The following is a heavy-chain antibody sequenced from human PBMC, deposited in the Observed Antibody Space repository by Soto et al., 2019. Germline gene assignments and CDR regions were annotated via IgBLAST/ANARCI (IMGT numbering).Heavy chain of an antibody. D-gene: IGHD3-10*01. Sequence: SETLSLTCTVSGGSVSSGSYYWSWIRQPPGKGLEWIGYIYYSGSTNYNPSLKSRVTISVDTSKNQFSLKLSSVTAADTAVYYCARVLGAGAYGSGSYSTDYWGQGTLVTV. CDR3: ARVLGAGAYGSGSYSTDY. V-gene: IGHV4-61*01. CDR1: GGSVSSGSYY. J-gene: IGHJ4*02. CDR2: IYYSGST.